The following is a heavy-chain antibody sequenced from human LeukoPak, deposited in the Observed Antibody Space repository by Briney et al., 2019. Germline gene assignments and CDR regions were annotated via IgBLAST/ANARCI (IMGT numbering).Heavy chain of an antibody. CDR2: ISSGSSTI. CDR3: ARGGLEWLSY. Sequence: TGGSLRLSCAASGFTFSSYEMNWVRQAPGKGLEWVSYISSGSSTIYYAHSLKGRFTISRDNAKNSLYLQMNSLRDEDTAVYYCARGGLEWLSYWGQGTLVTVSS. CDR1: GFTFSSYE. J-gene: IGHJ4*02. V-gene: IGHV3-48*02. D-gene: IGHD6-19*01.